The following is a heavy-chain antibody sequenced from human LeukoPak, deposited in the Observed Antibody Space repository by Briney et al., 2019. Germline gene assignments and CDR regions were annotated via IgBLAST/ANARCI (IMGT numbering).Heavy chain of an antibody. Sequence: TTSETLSLTCTVSGGSISSYYWSWIRQPPGKGLEWIGYIYYSGSTNYNPSLKSRVTISVDTSKNQFSLKLSSVTAADTAVYYCAGGYCSGGSCYYPFDYWGQGTLVTVSS. D-gene: IGHD2-15*01. CDR3: AGGYCSGGSCYYPFDY. V-gene: IGHV4-59*01. CDR2: IYYSGST. CDR1: GGSISSYY. J-gene: IGHJ4*02.